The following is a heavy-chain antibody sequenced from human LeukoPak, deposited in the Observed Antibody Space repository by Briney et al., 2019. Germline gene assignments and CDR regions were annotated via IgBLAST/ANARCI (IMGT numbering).Heavy chain of an antibody. D-gene: IGHD3-10*01. Sequence: GGSLRLSCAASGYTFSSYSMNWVRQAPGKGLEWVSSISSSSSYIYYADSVKGRFTISRDNAKKSLYLQMNSLRDEDTAVYCCARALGELWEINWFGPWGQGTLVTVSS. CDR3: ARALGELWEINWFGP. CDR2: ISSSSSYI. CDR1: GYTFSSYS. V-gene: IGHV3-21*01. J-gene: IGHJ5*02.